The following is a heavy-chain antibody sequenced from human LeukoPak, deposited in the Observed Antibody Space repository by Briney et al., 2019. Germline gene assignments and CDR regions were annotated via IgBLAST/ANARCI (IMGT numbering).Heavy chain of an antibody. CDR2: IYTSGST. Sequence: SETLSLTCTVSGGSISSYYWSWIRQPAGKGLEWIGRIYTSGSTNYNPSLKNRVTISVDRSKNQFSLKLSSVTAADTAVYYCARVVSSGWFDYWGQGTLVTVSS. D-gene: IGHD6-19*01. V-gene: IGHV4-4*07. CDR3: ARVVSSGWFDY. J-gene: IGHJ4*02. CDR1: GGSISSYY.